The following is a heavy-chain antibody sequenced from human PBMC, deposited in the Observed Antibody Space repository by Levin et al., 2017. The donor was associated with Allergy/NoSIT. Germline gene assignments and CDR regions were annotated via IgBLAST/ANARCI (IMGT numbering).Heavy chain of an antibody. D-gene: IGHD2-2*01. V-gene: IGHV5-51*01. J-gene: IGHJ4*02. Sequence: GESLKISCKGSGDSFNRHWIGWVRQMPGKGLEWMGTIYPGDSDTRYSPSFQGRVTISAGRCISTAYLQWSSLRASDTAIYYCARYSAGSSCSNTDCYANFDYWGQGPRVTVSS. CDR3: ARYSAGSSCSNTDCYANFDY. CDR2: IYPGDSDT. CDR1: GDSFNRHW.